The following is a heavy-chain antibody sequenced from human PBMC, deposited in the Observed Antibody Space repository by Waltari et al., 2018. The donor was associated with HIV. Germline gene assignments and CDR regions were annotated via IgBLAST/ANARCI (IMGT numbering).Heavy chain of an antibody. CDR3: VRAQENSGGLACRL. CDR1: GYAIRSGIY. CDR2: MIHSRIS. J-gene: IGHJ2*01. V-gene: IGHV4-38-2*02. D-gene: IGHD5-12*01. Sequence: QRQLQESGPGLVRPSETLSLNCTVSGYAIRSGIYWDWIRRPRGKGLECIGSMIHSRISDYYPSLKTRVAMSIDVTKNRVCLGLKSASATDTGFYYWVRAQENSGGLACRLWGGGILGIVSS.